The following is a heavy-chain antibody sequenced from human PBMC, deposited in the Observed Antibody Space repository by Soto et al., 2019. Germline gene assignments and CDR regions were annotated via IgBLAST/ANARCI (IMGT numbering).Heavy chain of an antibody. V-gene: IGHV3-23*01. D-gene: IGHD3-10*01. Sequence: XXSLRLSFGASGFSFSSYAMHWVLQAPGTGLEWVSGITGNGGSTYYADSVQGRLTISRDNSKNTLYLQVNSLRAEETAIYYCAKDRYYGSGSPIGAFDIWGQGTMVTVSS. CDR2: ITGNGGST. CDR1: GFSFSSYA. CDR3: AKDRYYGSGSPIGAFDI. J-gene: IGHJ3*02.